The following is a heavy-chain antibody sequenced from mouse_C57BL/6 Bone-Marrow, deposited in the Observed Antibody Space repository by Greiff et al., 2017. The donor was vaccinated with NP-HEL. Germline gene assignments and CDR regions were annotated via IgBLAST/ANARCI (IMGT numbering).Heavy chain of an antibody. CDR2: IHPNSGST. D-gene: IGHD2-2*01. CDR1: GYTFTSYW. J-gene: IGHJ2*01. V-gene: IGHV1-64*01. Sequence: VQLQQPGAELVKPGASVKLSCKASGYTFTSYWMHWVKQRPGQGLEWIGMIHPNSGSTNYNEKFKSKATLTVDKSSSTAYMQRSSLTSEDSAVYYCARNYGYDVGYWGQGTTLTVSS. CDR3: ARNYGYDVGY.